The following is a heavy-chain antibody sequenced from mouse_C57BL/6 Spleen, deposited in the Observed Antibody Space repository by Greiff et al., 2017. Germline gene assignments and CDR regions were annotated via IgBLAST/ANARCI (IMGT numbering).Heavy chain of an antibody. CDR3: TRERFDY. J-gene: IGHJ2*01. CDR2: ISSGGDYI. CDR1: GFSFSSYA. V-gene: IGHV5-9-1*02. Sequence: EVKVVESGQGLVKPAGSLTLSCAASGFSFSSYAMSWVRQTPGKRLEWVAYISSGGDYIYYAGTVKGKFTITRDNARNTLCLQMSGLESEDTAMYCCTRERFDYWGQGTTLTVSS.